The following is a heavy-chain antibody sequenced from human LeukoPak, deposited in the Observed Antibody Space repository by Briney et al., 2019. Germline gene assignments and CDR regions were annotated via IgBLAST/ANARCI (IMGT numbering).Heavy chain of an antibody. J-gene: IGHJ3*02. CDR1: GYTFTGYY. V-gene: IGHV1-2*02. CDR3: ARLGGRYDALDI. CDR2: INPNTGGT. Sequence: GASVKVSCKASGYTFTGYYTHWVRQAPGQRLEWMGWINPNTGGTNYAQKSQGRVTMTRDTSISTAYMELSRLTSDDTAMYYCARLGGRYDALDIWGQGTMVTVSS. D-gene: IGHD3-16*01.